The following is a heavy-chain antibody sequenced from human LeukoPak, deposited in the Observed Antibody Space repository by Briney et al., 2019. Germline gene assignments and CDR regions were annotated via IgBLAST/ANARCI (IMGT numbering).Heavy chain of an antibody. V-gene: IGHV1-69*04. J-gene: IGHJ4*02. CDR3: AREGFGDWEQLPFEH. Sequence: SVNVSCKASGGTFSTHPISWVRQAPGQGLEGMGKIIPILGMASYAQRFQGRVTITAEDSTSTAYMDLSSLTSDDTAVYYCAREGFGDWEQLPFEHWGQGTLVSVSS. CDR1: GGTFSTHP. D-gene: IGHD1/OR15-1a*01. CDR2: IIPILGMA.